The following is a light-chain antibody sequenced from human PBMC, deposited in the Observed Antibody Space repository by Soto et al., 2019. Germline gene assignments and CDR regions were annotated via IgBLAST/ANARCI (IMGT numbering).Light chain of an antibody. V-gene: IGKV3-15*01. CDR3: QQYHNLWT. CDR2: RAS. Sequence: EIVKTQSPATLSVSPGERATLSCTASHYVYSNVAWFQQRPGQAPRLLIYRASTRATGTPARFSGSGSGTEFTLTITSLQSEDFALYYCQQYHNLWTFGQGTKVDI. CDR1: HYVYSN. J-gene: IGKJ1*01.